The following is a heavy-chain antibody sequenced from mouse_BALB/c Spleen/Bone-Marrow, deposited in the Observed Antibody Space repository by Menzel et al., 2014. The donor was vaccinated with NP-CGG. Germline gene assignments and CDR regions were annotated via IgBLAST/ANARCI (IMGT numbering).Heavy chain of an antibody. CDR2: ISDGGSCT. J-gene: IGHJ3*01. CDR3: ARRWFAY. V-gene: IGHV5-4*02. Sequence: EVKLVESGGGLVKPGGSLKLSCAASGFTFXDYYMYWVRQTPEKRLEWVATISDGGSCTYYPDSVKGRFTISRDNAKNNLYLQMSSLKSEDTAMYYCARRWFAYWGQGTLVTVSA. CDR1: GFTFXDYY.